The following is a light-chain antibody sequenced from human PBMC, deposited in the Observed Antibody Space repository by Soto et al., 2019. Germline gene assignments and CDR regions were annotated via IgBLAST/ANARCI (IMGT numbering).Light chain of an antibody. CDR1: ISNIGAGYD. V-gene: IGLV1-40*01. CDR3: QSYDSSLSVV. CDR2: VNN. Sequence: QSVLTQPPSVSGAPGQRVTISCTGSISNIGAGYDVHWYQQLPGTAPKLLIYVNNNRPSGVPDRFSVSKSGTSASLAITGLQADDEADYYCQSYDSSLSVVFGGGTKLTVL. J-gene: IGLJ2*01.